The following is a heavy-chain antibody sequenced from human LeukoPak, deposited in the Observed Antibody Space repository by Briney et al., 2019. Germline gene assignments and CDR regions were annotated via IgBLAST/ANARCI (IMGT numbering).Heavy chain of an antibody. V-gene: IGHV4-34*01. CDR2: INHSGST. Sequence: SETLSLTCAVYGGSFSGYYWSWIRQPPGKGLEWIGEINHSGSTNYNPSLKSRVTISVDTSKNQFSLKLSSVTAADTAVYYCARGARTVVPPIWAFDIWGQGTMVTVSS. CDR3: ARGARTVVPPIWAFDI. CDR1: GGSFSGYY. J-gene: IGHJ3*02. D-gene: IGHD4-23*01.